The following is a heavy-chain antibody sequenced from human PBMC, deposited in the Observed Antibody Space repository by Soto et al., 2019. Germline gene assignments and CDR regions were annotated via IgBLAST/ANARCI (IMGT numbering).Heavy chain of an antibody. Sequence: GASVKVSCKASGYTFTSYGISWVRQAPGQGLEWMGWISAYNGNTNYAQKLQGRVTMTTDTSTSTAYMELRSLRSDDTAVYYCARESYSSRWYDGAIAFDIWGQGTMVTVSS. J-gene: IGHJ3*02. D-gene: IGHD6-13*01. CDR1: GYTFTSYG. V-gene: IGHV1-18*01. CDR3: ARESYSSRWYDGAIAFDI. CDR2: ISAYNGNT.